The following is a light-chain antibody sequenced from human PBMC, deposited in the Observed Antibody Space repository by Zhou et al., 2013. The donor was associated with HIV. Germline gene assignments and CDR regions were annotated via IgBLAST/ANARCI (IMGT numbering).Light chain of an antibody. CDR1: QGISKW. CDR2: GAS. J-gene: IGKJ3*01. CDR3: QHYYTYPFT. V-gene: IGKV1-12*02. Sequence: DIQMTQSPSAMSASVGDRITITCRASQGISKWLAWYQQKPGKAPKLLIYGASTLQSGVQSRFSGSGSGTDFTLTISCLQSEDFATYYCQHYYTYPFTFGPGTKVDIK.